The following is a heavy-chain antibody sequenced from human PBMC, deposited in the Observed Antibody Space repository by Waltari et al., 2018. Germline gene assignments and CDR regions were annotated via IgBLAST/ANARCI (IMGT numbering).Heavy chain of an antibody. V-gene: IGHV1-46*01. Sequence: QVQLVQSGAEVKKPGASVKVSCKASGYTFTSYYMHWVRQAPGQGLEWMGIINPSGGSTSYVQKFQGRVTMTRDTSTSTVYMERSSLRSEDTAVYYCASEESSLTFGELFGNYYYYGMDVWGQGTTVTVSS. D-gene: IGHD3-10*01. J-gene: IGHJ6*02. CDR3: ASEESSLTFGELFGNYYYYGMDV. CDR2: INPSGGST. CDR1: GYTFTSYY.